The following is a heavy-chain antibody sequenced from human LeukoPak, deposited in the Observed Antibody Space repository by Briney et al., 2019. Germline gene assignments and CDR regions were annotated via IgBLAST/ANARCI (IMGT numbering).Heavy chain of an antibody. V-gene: IGHV4-30-2*01. J-gene: IGHJ4*02. Sequence: PSQTLSLTCAVSGGSISSGGYSWSWIRQPPGKGLEWIGYIYHSGSTYYNPSLKSRVTISVDRSKNQFSLKLSSVTAADTAVYYCASGRRGYFDYWGQGTLVTVS. D-gene: IGHD5-12*01. CDR1: GGSISSGGYS. CDR3: ASGRRGYFDY. CDR2: IYHSGST.